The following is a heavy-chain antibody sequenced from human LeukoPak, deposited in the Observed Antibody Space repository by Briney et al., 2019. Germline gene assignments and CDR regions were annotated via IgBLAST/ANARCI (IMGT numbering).Heavy chain of an antibody. D-gene: IGHD2-2*02. CDR3: ARDRGRWGYCSSTSCYMFDY. Sequence: ASVKVSCKASGYTFTSYYMHWMRQAPGQGLEWMGIINPSGGSTSYAQKFQGRVTMTRDTSTSTVYMEPSSLRSEDTAVYYCARDRGRWGYCSSTSCYMFDYWGQGTLVTVSS. CDR1: GYTFTSYY. J-gene: IGHJ4*02. CDR2: INPSGGST. V-gene: IGHV1-46*01.